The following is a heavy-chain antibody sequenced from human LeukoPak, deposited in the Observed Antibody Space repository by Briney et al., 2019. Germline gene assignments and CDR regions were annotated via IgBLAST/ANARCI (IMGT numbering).Heavy chain of an antibody. Sequence: SETLSLTCTVSGGSISSYYWSWLRQPPGKGLEWIGYIYYSGSTNYNPSLKSRVTISVDTSKNQFSLKLSSVTAADTAVYCCAREGSSGWYDYWGQGTLVTVSS. J-gene: IGHJ4*02. D-gene: IGHD6-19*01. CDR2: IYYSGST. V-gene: IGHV4-59*01. CDR3: AREGSSGWYDY. CDR1: GGSISSYY.